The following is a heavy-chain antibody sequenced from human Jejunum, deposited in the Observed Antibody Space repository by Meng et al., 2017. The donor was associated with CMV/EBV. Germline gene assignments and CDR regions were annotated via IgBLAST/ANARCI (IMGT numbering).Heavy chain of an antibody. CDR1: GFSLRRSGVG. Sequence: LSGFSLRRSGVGVGRMRQPTGKALEGLALIDWDEDKRHSPTRKSRLTIAKDTTKIHVILTMTNPDPVDTSTYYCAHVAPLPWGAFDYWGQGTLVTVSS. CDR3: AHVAPLPWGAFDY. D-gene: IGHD3-16*01. CDR2: IDWDEDK. J-gene: IGHJ4*02. V-gene: IGHV2-5*02.